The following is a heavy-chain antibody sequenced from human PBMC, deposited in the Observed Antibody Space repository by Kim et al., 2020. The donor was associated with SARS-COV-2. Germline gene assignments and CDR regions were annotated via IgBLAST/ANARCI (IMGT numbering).Heavy chain of an antibody. CDR2: T. J-gene: IGHJ4*02. D-gene: IGHD1-1*01. Sequence: TYYNPSLKSRVTISVDTSKNQFSLKLSSVTAADTAVYYCAGGQLERRFFDYWGQGTLVTVSS. V-gene: IGHV4-31*02. CDR3: AGGQLERRFFDY.